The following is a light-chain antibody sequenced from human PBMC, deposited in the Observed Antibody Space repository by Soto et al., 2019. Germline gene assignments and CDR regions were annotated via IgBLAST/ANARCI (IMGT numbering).Light chain of an antibody. CDR1: QSVSSN. CDR2: GAS. Sequence: EIVMTQSPATLSVSPGERATLSCRASQSVSSNLAWYQQKPGQAPRLLIFGASTRATGFPARFSGSGSGTEFTLTIAGLQSEDFAVYYCQQYSIWPPMFGQGTKVEIK. CDR3: QQYSIWPPM. J-gene: IGKJ1*01. V-gene: IGKV3-15*01.